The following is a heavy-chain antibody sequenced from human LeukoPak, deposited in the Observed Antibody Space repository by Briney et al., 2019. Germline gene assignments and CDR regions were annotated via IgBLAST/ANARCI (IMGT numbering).Heavy chain of an antibody. Sequence: GGSLRLSCAASGFTFYDYAMHWVRQAPGKGLEWVSLISGDGGSTYYADSVKGRFTISRDNSKNSLYLQMNSLRTEDTALYYCAKCSADVVVAATPDDYYYYGMDVWGQGTTVTVSS. V-gene: IGHV3-43*02. CDR3: AKCSADVVVAATPDDYYYYGMDV. CDR2: ISGDGGST. D-gene: IGHD2-15*01. J-gene: IGHJ6*02. CDR1: GFTFYDYA.